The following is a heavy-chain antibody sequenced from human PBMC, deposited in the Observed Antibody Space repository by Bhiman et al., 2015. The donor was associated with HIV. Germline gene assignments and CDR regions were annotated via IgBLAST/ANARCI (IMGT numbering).Heavy chain of an antibody. Sequence: EVQLVESGGGLVQPGRSLRLSCAASGFTFDDYAMHWVRQAPGKGLEWVSGISWNSGRIGYADSVKGRFTISRDDAKDSLFLQMNSLRAEDTAVYYCAKFCGSRDCYYHYAIDVWGQGTTVTVSS. CDR1: GFTFDDYA. CDR2: ISWNSGRI. CDR3: AKFCGSRDCYYHYAIDV. D-gene: IGHD3-16*01. J-gene: IGHJ6*02. V-gene: IGHV3-9*01.